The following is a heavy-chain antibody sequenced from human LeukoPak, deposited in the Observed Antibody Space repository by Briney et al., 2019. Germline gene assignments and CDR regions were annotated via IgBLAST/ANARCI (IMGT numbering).Heavy chain of an antibody. CDR1: GFTFSSYS. D-gene: IGHD2-2*02. V-gene: IGHV3-21*01. Sequence: GGSLRLSCAASGFTFSSYSMNWVRQAPGEGLECVSSISSSSSYIYYAHSVKGRFTISRDKAKNSLYMQMNSLRAGDTAVYLCERYHFSSSSCHTTYNWFVLGPGKTGRSVL. CDR3: ERYHFSSSSCHTTYNWFV. CDR2: ISSSSSYI. J-gene: IGHJ5*01.